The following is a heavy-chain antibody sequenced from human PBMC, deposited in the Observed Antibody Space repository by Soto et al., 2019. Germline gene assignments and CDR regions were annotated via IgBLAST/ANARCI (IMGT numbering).Heavy chain of an antibody. V-gene: IGHV6-1*01. Sequence: SQTLSLTCAISGDSVSNNSAAWNWIRQSPSRGLEWLGRTNYRSKWYYDYAVSVKSRISINPDTSKNQFSLHLNSVTPEDTAVYYCIRADIRWTRNGYNYAQRYYFDYWGQGTLVTVSS. CDR1: GDSVSNNSAA. J-gene: IGHJ4*02. D-gene: IGHD5-18*01. CDR2: TNYRSKWYY. CDR3: IRADIRWTRNGYNYAQRYYFDY.